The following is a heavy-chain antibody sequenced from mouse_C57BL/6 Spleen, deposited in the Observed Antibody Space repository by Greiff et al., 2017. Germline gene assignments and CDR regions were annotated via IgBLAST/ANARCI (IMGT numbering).Heavy chain of an antibody. Sequence: VQVVESGPGLVQPSQSLSITCTVSGFSLTSYGVHWVRQSPGKGLEWLGVIWSGGSTDYNAAFISRLSISKDNSKSQVFFKMNSLQADDTAIYYCARTNITTVVAPYAMDYWGQGTSVTVSS. CDR2: IWSGGST. V-gene: IGHV2-2*01. J-gene: IGHJ4*01. D-gene: IGHD1-1*01. CDR3: ARTNITTVVAPYAMDY. CDR1: GFSLTSYG.